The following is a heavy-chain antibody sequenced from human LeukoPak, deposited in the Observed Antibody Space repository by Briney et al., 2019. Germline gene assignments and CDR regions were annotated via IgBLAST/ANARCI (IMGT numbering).Heavy chain of an antibody. Sequence: GGSLRLSCAASGFTFSSYSMNWVRQAPGKGLEWVSSISSSSSYIYYAVSLKGRFTISRDNAKNSLYLQMNSLRVEDTAVYYCVRVGTSFDIWGQGTMVTVSS. D-gene: IGHD7-27*01. V-gene: IGHV3-21*06. CDR1: GFTFSSYS. CDR3: VRVGTSFDI. J-gene: IGHJ3*02. CDR2: ISSSSSYI.